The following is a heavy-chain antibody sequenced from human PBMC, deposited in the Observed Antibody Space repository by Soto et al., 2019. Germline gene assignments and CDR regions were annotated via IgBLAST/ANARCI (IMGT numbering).Heavy chain of an antibody. J-gene: IGHJ3*02. CDR2: IYYSGST. V-gene: IGHV4-59*08. CDR3: ARQNGYPFDI. CDR1: GGSISSYY. Sequence: ASETLSLTCTVSGGSISSYYWSWIRQPPGKGLEWIGYIYYSGSTNYNPSLKSRVTISVDTSKNQFSLKLSSVTAADTAVYYCARQNGYPFDIWGQGTMVTVSS. D-gene: IGHD6-13*01.